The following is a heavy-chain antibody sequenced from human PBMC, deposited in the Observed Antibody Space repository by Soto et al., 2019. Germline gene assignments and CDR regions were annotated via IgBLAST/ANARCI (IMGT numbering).Heavy chain of an antibody. V-gene: IGHV5-51*01. CDR3: ARRQIAVAGTRAFDI. Sequence: SGESLKISCKGSGYSFTSYWIGWVRQMPGKGLEWMGIIYPGDSDTRYSPSFQGQVTISADKSISTAYLQWSSLKASGTAMYYCARRQIAVAGTRAFDIWGQGTMVTVSS. D-gene: IGHD6-19*01. J-gene: IGHJ3*02. CDR2: IYPGDSDT. CDR1: GYSFTSYW.